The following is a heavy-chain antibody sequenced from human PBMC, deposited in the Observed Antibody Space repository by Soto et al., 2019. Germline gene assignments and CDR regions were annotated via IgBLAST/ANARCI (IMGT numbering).Heavy chain of an antibody. CDR2: IYYSGST. D-gene: IGHD4-17*01. V-gene: IGHV4-30-4*01. J-gene: IGHJ6*02. CDR3: ARDCGILGSQVTTDCYYYGMDV. CDR1: GGSISSGDYY. Sequence: QVQLQESGPGLVKPSQTLSLTCTVSGGSISSGDYYWSWIRQPPGKGLEWIGYIYYSGSTYYNPSLKSRVTISVDTSKNRFSLKLSSVTAADTAVYYCARDCGILGSQVTTDCYYYGMDVWGQGTTVTVSS.